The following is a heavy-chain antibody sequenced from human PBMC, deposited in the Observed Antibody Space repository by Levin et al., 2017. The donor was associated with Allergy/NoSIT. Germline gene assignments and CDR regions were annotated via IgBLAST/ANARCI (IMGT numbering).Heavy chain of an antibody. Sequence: GGSLRLSCKGSGYKFNTFWIAWVRQMPGKGLEWMGSIYPGDSDTTYSPSFQGQVTMSVDKSTSTAYLHWSSLKASDTAMYYCTRLFGEFLLSYFDHWGQGTVVTVSS. CDR3: TRLFGEFLLSYFDH. D-gene: IGHD3-10*01. V-gene: IGHV5-51*01. J-gene: IGHJ4*02. CDR2: IYPGDSDT. CDR1: GYKFNTFW.